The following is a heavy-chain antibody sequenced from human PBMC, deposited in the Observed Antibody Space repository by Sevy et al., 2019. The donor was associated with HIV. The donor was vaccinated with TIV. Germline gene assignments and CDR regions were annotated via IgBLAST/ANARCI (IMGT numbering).Heavy chain of an antibody. CDR1: GFTFSSYA. J-gene: IGHJ4*02. D-gene: IGHD2-21*02. CDR2: ISYDGSNK. CDR3: ARSLYCGGDCYPIDY. Sequence: GGSLRLSCAASGFTFSSYAMHWVRQAPGKGLEWVAVISYDGSNKYYADSVKGRFTISRDNSKNTLYLQMNSLRAEDTAVYYCARSLYCGGDCYPIDYWGQGTLVTSPQ. V-gene: IGHV3-30-3*01.